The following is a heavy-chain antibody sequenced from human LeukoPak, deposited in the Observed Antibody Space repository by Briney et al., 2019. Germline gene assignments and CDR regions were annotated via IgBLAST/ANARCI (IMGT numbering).Heavy chain of an antibody. V-gene: IGHV3-53*01. J-gene: IGHJ4*02. CDR1: GLTFSSNY. CDR2: IYSGGST. Sequence: GGSLRLSCAASGLTFSSNYMSWVRQAGGKGVEGVSVIYSGGSTYYADSVKGRFTISRDNSKNTLYLQMNSLRAEDTAVYYCARDRSDYYDSSGYYGYWGQGTLVTVSS. CDR3: ARDRSDYYDSSGYYGY. D-gene: IGHD3-22*01.